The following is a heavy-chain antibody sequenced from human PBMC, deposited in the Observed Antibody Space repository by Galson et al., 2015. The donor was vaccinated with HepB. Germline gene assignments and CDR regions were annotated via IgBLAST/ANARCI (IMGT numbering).Heavy chain of an antibody. J-gene: IGHJ6*02. CDR3: ARGPIVGAADV. CDR1: GGTFNNYG. Sequence: SVKVSCKASGGTFNNYGISWVRQAPGQGLEWMGGIIPMFGTTKYAQSFQGRITITADESTSTAYMEMSSLGSEDTAVYYCARGPIVGAADVWGQGTTVTVSS. D-gene: IGHD1-26*01. V-gene: IGHV1-69*13. CDR2: IIPMFGTT.